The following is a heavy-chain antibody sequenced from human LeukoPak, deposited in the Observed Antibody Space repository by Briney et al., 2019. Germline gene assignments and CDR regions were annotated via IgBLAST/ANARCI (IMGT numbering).Heavy chain of an antibody. Sequence: PSETLSLTCTVSGGSISSGGYYWSWIRQPPGKGLNWIGYIYHSGSTYYNPSLKSRVTISVDRSKNQFSLNLSSVTAADTAVYYCARFPYDFWSGFQHWGQGTLVTVSS. CDR3: ARFPYDFWSGFQH. V-gene: IGHV4-30-2*01. CDR1: GGSISSGGYY. CDR2: IYHSGST. D-gene: IGHD3-3*01. J-gene: IGHJ1*01.